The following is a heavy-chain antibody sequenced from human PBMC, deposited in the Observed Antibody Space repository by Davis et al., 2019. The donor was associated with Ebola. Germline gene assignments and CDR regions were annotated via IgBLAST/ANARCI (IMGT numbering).Heavy chain of an antibody. Sequence: MPSETLSLTCTVSGASISSSSTYYWGWIRQPPGKGLEWIGSIYYSGSTYHNPSLKSRVTISVDTSKNQFSLKLSSVTTADTAVYYCASQIIGSSVSYWGQGTLVTVSS. CDR1: GASISSSSTYY. CDR2: IYYSGST. J-gene: IGHJ4*02. V-gene: IGHV4-39*07. D-gene: IGHD1-26*01. CDR3: ASQIIGSSVSY.